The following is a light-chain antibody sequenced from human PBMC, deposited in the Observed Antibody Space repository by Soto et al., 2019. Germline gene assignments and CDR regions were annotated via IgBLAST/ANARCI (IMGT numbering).Light chain of an antibody. Sequence: EVVLTQSPATLSSSPGERVTLSCRASQSVNNYLAWYQQKPAQAPRLLIYDASNRATDIPARFSGSGSRTDFTLTISTLEPEDFAVYYCQQRSTWPGTFGQGTKLEIK. CDR3: QQRSTWPGT. V-gene: IGKV3-11*01. J-gene: IGKJ2*01. CDR1: QSVNNY. CDR2: DAS.